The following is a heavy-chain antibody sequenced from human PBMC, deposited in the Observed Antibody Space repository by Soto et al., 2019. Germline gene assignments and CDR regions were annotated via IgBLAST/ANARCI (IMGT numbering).Heavy chain of an antibody. Sequence: EVQLVESGGGLVQPGGSLRLSCAASGFSFSNYWMHWIRQVPGKGLVWVSRINGDGDYTNYADSVKGQFTISRDNAKNTLYLQMNSLRAEDTAVYYCARERGGYSSDFWGQGTLVTVSS. D-gene: IGHD2-15*01. CDR1: GFSFSNYW. CDR2: INGDGDYT. J-gene: IGHJ4*02. CDR3: ARERGGYSSDF. V-gene: IGHV3-74*01.